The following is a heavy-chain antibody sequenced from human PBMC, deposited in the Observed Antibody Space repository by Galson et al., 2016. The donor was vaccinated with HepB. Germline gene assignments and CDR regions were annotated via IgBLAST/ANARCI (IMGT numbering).Heavy chain of an antibody. CDR3: ARAIAVAVVDY. Sequence: SLRLSCAASAFSFSSYTMNRVRQAPGKGLEWVSSISRSSNFIYYADSVKGRFTISRDNAKNSLYLQMNSLRAEDTAVYYCARAIAVAVVDYWGQGTVITVSS. J-gene: IGHJ4*02. CDR1: AFSFSSYT. D-gene: IGHD6-19*01. CDR2: ISRSSNFI. V-gene: IGHV3-21*01.